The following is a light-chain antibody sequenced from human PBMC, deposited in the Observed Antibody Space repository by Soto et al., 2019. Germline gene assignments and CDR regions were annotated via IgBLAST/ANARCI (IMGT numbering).Light chain of an antibody. CDR2: AAS. CDR1: HNIDNS. CDR3: KHSHRNPYT. Sequence: DIQMTQSPSSLSASVGDRVIITCRASHNIDNSLNWYQQKPGKAPKPLIYAASSLKSGVPSRFSGSGSGTEFTLTISSLQTEDFATYSCKHSHRNPYTFGQGTKLEIK. J-gene: IGKJ2*01. V-gene: IGKV1-39*01.